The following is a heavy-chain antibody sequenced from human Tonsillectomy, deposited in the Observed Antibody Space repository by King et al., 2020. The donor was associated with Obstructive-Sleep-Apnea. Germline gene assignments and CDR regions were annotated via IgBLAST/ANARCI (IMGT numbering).Heavy chain of an antibody. Sequence: VQLVESGGGLVQPGGSLRLSCAASGFTVSSNYMSWVRQAPGKGLEWVSVIYSGGSTYYADSVKGRFTISRDNSKNTLYLQMNSLRAEDTAVYYCARDRYSSGWYLGYWGQGTLVTVSS. CDR1: GFTVSSNY. CDR2: IYSGGST. V-gene: IGHV3-66*01. J-gene: IGHJ4*02. CDR3: ARDRYSSGWYLGY. D-gene: IGHD6-19*01.